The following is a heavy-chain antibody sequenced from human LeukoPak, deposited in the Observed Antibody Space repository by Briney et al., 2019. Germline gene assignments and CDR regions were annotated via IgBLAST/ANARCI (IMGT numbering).Heavy chain of an antibody. V-gene: IGHV4-59*08. D-gene: IGHD1-7*01. CDR2: IYYSGST. J-gene: IGHJ4*02. CDR3: ARHGTTGFDY. Sequence: XETLSLTCTVSGGSISSYYWSWIRQPPGKGLEWIGYIYYSGSTNYNPSLKSRVTISVDTSKNQFSLKLSSVTAADTAVYYCARHGTTGFDYWGQGTLVTVSS. CDR1: GGSISSYY.